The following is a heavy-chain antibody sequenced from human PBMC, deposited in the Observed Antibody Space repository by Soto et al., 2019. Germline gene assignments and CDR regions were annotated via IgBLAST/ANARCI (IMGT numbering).Heavy chain of an antibody. CDR2: ISSSSSYI. J-gene: IGHJ5*02. Sequence: GGSLRLSCAASGFTFSSYSMNWVRQAPGKGLEWVSSISSSSSYIYYADSMKGRFTISRDNAKNSLYLQMNGLRAEDTAVYYCAREWELRAPRGWFDPWGQGTLVTVSS. CDR3: AREWELRAPRGWFDP. V-gene: IGHV3-21*01. CDR1: GFTFSSYS. D-gene: IGHD1-26*01.